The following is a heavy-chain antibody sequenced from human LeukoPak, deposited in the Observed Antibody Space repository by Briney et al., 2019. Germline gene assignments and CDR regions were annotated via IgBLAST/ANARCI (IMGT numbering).Heavy chain of an antibody. CDR1: GFSFSNYG. J-gene: IGHJ4*02. CDR2: ISYDGSNK. Sequence: GGSLRLSCVASGFSFSNYGMHWVRQAPGKGLEWEAVISYDGSNKYYADSVKGRFTISRDNSKNTLYLQMNSLRAEDTAVYYCAKAQYDSSGYVPDYWGQGTLVTVSS. CDR3: AKAQYDSSGYVPDY. D-gene: IGHD3-22*01. V-gene: IGHV3-30*18.